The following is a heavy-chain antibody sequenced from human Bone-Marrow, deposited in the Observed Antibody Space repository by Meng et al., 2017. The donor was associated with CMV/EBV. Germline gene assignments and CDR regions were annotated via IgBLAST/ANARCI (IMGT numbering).Heavy chain of an antibody. CDR3: ARVLYCSSTTCYKAAGVYFQH. D-gene: IGHD2-2*02. J-gene: IGHJ1*01. Sequence: GGSLRLSCPASGFTFSSYAMHWDRQAPGKGLEWVAVISYDGSNKYYSDSVKGRFTISRDNSKTTRYLQMNSLRAEDMAVYYFARVLYCSSTTCYKAAGVYFQHWGQGTLVTVSS. CDR1: GFTFSSYA. V-gene: IGHV3-30*04. CDR2: ISYDGSNK.